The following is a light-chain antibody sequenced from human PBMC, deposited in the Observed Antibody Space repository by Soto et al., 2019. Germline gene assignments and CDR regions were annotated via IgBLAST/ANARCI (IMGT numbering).Light chain of an antibody. J-gene: IGLJ2*01. V-gene: IGLV2-8*01. CDR1: SSDVGGYNY. CDR2: DVS. Sequence: QSVLTQPPSASGSPGQSVTISCTGSSSDVGGYNYVSWYQQHPGKAPKLMIYDVSKRPSGVPDRLSGSKSGNTASLTVSGLQAEDEAEYYCSSYGGSNTVVFGGGTKVTVL. CDR3: SSYGGSNTVV.